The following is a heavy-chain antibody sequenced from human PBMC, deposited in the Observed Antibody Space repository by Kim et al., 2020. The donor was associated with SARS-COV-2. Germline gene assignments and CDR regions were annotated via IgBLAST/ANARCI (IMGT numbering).Heavy chain of an antibody. CDR2: INHSGST. J-gene: IGHJ4*02. CDR1: GGSFSGYY. CDR3: ARSRGRVVVAAWDY. D-gene: IGHD2-15*01. Sequence: SETLSLTCAVYGGSFSGYYWSWIRQPPGKGLEWIGEINHSGSTNYNPSLKSRVTISVDTSKNQFSLKLSSVTAADTAVYYCARSRGRVVVAAWDYWGQGTLVTVSS. V-gene: IGHV4-34*01.